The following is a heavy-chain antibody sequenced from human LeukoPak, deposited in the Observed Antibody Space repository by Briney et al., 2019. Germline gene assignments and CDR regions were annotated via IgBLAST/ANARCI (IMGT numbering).Heavy chain of an antibody. Sequence: GGSLRLSCATSGFTFSSYWMHWVRQAPPKGLMWVSRNISDGSDTTYADSVKGRFTISRDNAKNTLYLQMNSLRAEDTAVYYCARVGCSGGSCADWFDPWGQGTLVTVSS. CDR1: GFTFSSYW. J-gene: IGHJ5*02. V-gene: IGHV3-74*01. D-gene: IGHD2-15*01. CDR2: NISDGSDT. CDR3: ARVGCSGGSCADWFDP.